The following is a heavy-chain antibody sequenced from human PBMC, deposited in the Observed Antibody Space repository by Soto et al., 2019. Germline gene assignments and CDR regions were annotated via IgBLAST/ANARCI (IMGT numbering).Heavy chain of an antibody. V-gene: IGHV1-69*13. J-gene: IGHJ4*02. D-gene: IGHD6-13*01. CDR2: VVPIYRTA. CDR1: GGTFSSYR. Sequence: SVKVSCKXSGGTFSSYRINWVRQAPGQGLEWVGGVVPIYRTADYAQKFQGRVTITADESARTAYLEVRSLKSQDTAVYYCARDSGAKLSSSWGQGTLVTVSS. CDR3: ARDSGAKLSSS.